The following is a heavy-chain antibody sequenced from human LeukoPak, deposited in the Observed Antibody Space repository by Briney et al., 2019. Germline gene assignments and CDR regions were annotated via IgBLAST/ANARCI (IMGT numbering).Heavy chain of an antibody. V-gene: IGHV3-7*01. CDR2: IKQDGSEK. Sequence: GGSLRLSCAASGFTFSSYWMSWVRQAPGKGLEWVANIKQDGSEKYYVDSVKGRFTISRDNAKNSLYLQMNSLRAEDTAVYYRASSLTYSSSWPDAFDIWGQGTMVTVSS. D-gene: IGHD6-13*01. J-gene: IGHJ3*02. CDR1: GFTFSSYW. CDR3: ASSLTYSSSWPDAFDI.